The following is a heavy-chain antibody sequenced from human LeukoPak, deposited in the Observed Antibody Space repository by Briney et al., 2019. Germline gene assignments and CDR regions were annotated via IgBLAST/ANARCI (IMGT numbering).Heavy chain of an antibody. J-gene: IGHJ5*02. CDR3: ARRDILTGYNWFDP. Sequence: SETLSLTCAVYGGSFSGYYWSWIRQPPGKGLEWIGEINHSGSTNYNPSLESRVTISVDTSKNQFSLKLSSVTAADTAVYYCARRDILTGYNWFDPWGQGTLVTVSS. CDR1: GGSFSGYY. CDR2: INHSGST. V-gene: IGHV4-34*01. D-gene: IGHD3-9*01.